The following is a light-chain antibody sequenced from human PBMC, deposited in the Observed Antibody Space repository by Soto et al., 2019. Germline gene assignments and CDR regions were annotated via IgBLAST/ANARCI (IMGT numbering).Light chain of an antibody. CDR3: QHSYSRPLST. V-gene: IGKV1-39*01. CDR1: QTISTY. Sequence: DIQMTQSPSSLSASVGDRVTITCRASQTISTYLNWYQQKPGKGPKLLIYGASSLQSGVPSRFSGSGSGTDCTLTISRLQPEDFATYFCQHSYSRPLSTFGQGTKLEI. CDR2: GAS. J-gene: IGKJ2*01.